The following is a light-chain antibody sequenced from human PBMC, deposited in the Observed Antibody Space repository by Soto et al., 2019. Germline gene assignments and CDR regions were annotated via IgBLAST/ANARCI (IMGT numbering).Light chain of an antibody. Sequence: IVLTQSPGTLSLSPGERATLSCRASQSVSSNYLAWYQQKPGQAPRLLIYGASSRATGIPDRFSGSGSGTDFTLTISRREPEDFAVYYCQQYGGAPRVTFGGGTKVEIK. CDR2: GAS. CDR1: QSVSSNY. V-gene: IGKV3-20*01. J-gene: IGKJ4*01. CDR3: QQYGGAPRVT.